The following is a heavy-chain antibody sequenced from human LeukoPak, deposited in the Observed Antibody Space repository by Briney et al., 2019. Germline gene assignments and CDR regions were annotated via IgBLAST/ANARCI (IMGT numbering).Heavy chain of an antibody. Sequence: PSETLSLTCTVSGGSISSYYWSWIRQPPGKGLEWIGYIYYSGSTNYNPSLKRRVAISVYTSKDQFSLKLSSVTAADTAVYYCASHVVLTGYYKVYYYGMDVWGQGTTVTVSS. J-gene: IGHJ6*02. CDR1: GGSISSYY. D-gene: IGHD3-9*01. CDR3: ASHVVLTGYYKVYYYGMDV. CDR2: IYYSGST. V-gene: IGHV4-59*08.